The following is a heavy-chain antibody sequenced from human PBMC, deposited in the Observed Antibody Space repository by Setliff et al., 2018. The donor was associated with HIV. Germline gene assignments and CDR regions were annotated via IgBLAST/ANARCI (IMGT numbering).Heavy chain of an antibody. CDR1: GGTFSNYG. D-gene: IGHD2-2*01. Sequence: ASVKVSCKASGGTFSNYGMSWVRQAPGQGLEWMGGIIPISGTANYTQKFQGRVAITTDESTSTAYMELSGLRSEDTAVYYCARDFGGYCSSMSCPGLFDPWGQGTLVTVSS. CDR3: ARDFGGYCSSMSCPGLFDP. J-gene: IGHJ5*02. CDR2: IIPISGTA. V-gene: IGHV1-69*05.